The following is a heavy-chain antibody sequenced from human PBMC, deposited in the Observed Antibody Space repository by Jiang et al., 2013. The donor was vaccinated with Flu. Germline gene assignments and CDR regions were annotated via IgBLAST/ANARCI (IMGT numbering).Heavy chain of an antibody. CDR2: FKPRSGAS. D-gene: IGHD3-10*01. V-gene: IGHV1-2*06. CDR3: TRDQDFGDY. Sequence: VQLVESGTEVKSPGASVKVSCKASGYTFINYYMHWVRQAPGQGLEWMGRFKPRSGASDYAQKFQGRVAMTGDTSISTAYMELSSLRPDDTAIYYXTRDQDFGDY. J-gene: IGHJ4*01. CDR1: GYTFINYY.